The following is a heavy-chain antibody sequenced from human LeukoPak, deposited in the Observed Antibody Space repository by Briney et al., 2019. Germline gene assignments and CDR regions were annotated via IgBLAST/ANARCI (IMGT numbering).Heavy chain of an antibody. V-gene: IGHV4-59*01. CDR2: IYYSGST. D-gene: IGHD1-20*01. CDR1: GGSISSYY. J-gene: IGHJ4*02. Sequence: SETLSLTCTVSGGSISSYYWSWIRQPPGKGLEWIGYIYYSGSTNYNPSLKSRVTISVDTSKNQFSLKLSSVTAADTAVYYCARDNWNDRALDYWGQGTLVTVSS. CDR3: ARDNWNDRALDY.